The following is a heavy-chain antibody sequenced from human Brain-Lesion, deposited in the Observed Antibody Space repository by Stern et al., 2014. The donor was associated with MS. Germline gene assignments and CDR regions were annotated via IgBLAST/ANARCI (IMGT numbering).Heavy chain of an antibody. V-gene: IGHV1-2*02. CDR1: GNSFSHFY. Sequence: MQLVESGAEVKKPGASVRVSCEASGNSFSHFYIHWVRQAPGQGLEWMGWITHNRGGTKFAQNFQGRVTITRDTSMTTAYMEVTSLASDDTAVYYCARGGRYYADYWGQGTLVTVSS. D-gene: IGHD1-26*01. J-gene: IGHJ4*02. CDR3: ARGGRYYADY. CDR2: ITHNRGGT.